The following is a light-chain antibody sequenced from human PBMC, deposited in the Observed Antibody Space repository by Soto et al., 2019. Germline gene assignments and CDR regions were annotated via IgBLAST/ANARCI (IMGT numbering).Light chain of an antibody. J-gene: IGKJ2*01. CDR3: QHLHSYPYT. V-gene: IGKV1-5*01. CDR1: QNLGSW. CDR2: DAS. Sequence: DIQMTQSPSTLSASVGDRVTITCRADQNLGSWLAWYQQKPGKAPNLLIYDASSLGSGVPSRFSGSGSGTKFTLTISSLQPDDVATYFCQHLHSYPYTFGQGTKLEI.